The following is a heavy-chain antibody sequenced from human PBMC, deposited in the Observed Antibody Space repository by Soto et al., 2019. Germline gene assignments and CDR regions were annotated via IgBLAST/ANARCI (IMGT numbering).Heavy chain of an antibody. J-gene: IGHJ6*02. CDR3: ARVRRPYGYSGYDYYYYYGMDV. V-gene: IGHV4-59*01. CDR1: GGSISSYY. Sequence: PSETLSLTCTVSGGSISSYYWSWIRQPPGKGLEWIGYIYYSGSTNYNPSLKSRVTISVDTSKNQFSLTLSSVTAADTAVYYCARVRRPYGYSGYDYYYYYGMDVWGQGTTVTVSS. CDR2: IYYSGST. D-gene: IGHD5-12*01.